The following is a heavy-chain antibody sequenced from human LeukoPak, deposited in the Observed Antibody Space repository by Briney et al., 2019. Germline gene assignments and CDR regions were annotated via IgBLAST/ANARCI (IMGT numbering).Heavy chain of an antibody. D-gene: IGHD5-18*01. V-gene: IGHV3-48*03. CDR3: ARVASMVILRYFDY. Sequence: GSLRLSCAASGFTFSSYEMNWVRQAPGRGLEWVSYISSSGSTIYYADSVKGRFTISRDNAKNSLYLQMNSLRAEDTAVYYCARVASMVILRYFDYWGQGTLVTVSS. J-gene: IGHJ4*02. CDR2: ISSSGSTI. CDR1: GFTFSSYE.